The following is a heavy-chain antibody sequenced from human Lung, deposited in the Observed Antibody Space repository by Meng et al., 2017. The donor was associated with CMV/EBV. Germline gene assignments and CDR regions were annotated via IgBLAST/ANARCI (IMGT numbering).Heavy chain of an antibody. CDR3: ARGRDPLWSGYYIGPLPGGMDV. Sequence: LXCDVYGGSFSGYNWTWIRQPPGKGLEWIGEINHSGSTNYNPSLKSRVTISVDTSKNQFSLNLSSVTAADTAVYYCARGRDPLWSGYYIGPLPGGMDVWXQGATVTVSS. V-gene: IGHV4-34*01. J-gene: IGHJ6*02. CDR2: INHSGST. D-gene: IGHD3-3*01. CDR1: GGSFSGYN.